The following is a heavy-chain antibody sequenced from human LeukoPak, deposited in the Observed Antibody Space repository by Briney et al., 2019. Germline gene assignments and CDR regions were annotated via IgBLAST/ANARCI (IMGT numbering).Heavy chain of an antibody. V-gene: IGHV1-18*04. J-gene: IGHJ3*01. CDR1: GYTFTGYY. Sequence: GASVTVSCKASGYTFTGYYMHWVRQAPGHGLECMGWIRGYKGDTKYAKILQGRFTVTADTSTSTVYMEMRSLTYDDTAIYYCARAGYCGDGGCRGGSAFDVWGQGTMVAVSS. D-gene: IGHD2-15*01. CDR3: ARAGYCGDGGCRGGSAFDV. CDR2: IRGYKGDT.